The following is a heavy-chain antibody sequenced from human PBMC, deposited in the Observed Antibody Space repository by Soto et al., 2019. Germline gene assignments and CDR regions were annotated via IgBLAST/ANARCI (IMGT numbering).Heavy chain of an antibody. Sequence: GGSLRLSCAASGFTFSSYSMNWVRQAPGKGLEWVSSISSSSSYIYYDDSVKGRFTISRDNAKNSLYLQMNSLRAEDTAVYYCARVAVPAAIDPFWPFDYWGQGTLVTVSS. CDR3: ARVAVPAAIDPFWPFDY. CDR1: GFTFSSYS. V-gene: IGHV3-21*01. CDR2: ISSSSSYI. D-gene: IGHD2-2*01. J-gene: IGHJ4*02.